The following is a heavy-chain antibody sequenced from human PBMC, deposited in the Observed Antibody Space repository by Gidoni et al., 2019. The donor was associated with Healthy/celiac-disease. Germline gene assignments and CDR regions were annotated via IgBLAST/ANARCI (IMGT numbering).Heavy chain of an antibody. D-gene: IGHD2-2*01. CDR3: ARDWGASWVPAAILSFDI. CDR2: ISSSSSTI. CDR1: GFTFSGYS. Sequence: GFTFSGYSMNWVRQAPGKGLEWVSDISSSSSTIYYADSVKGRFTISRDNAKNSLYLQMNSLRDEDTAVYYCARDWGASWVPAAILSFDIWGQGTMVTVSS. V-gene: IGHV3-48*02. J-gene: IGHJ3*02.